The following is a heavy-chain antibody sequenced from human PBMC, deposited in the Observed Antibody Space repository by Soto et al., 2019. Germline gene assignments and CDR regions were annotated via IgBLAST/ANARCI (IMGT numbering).Heavy chain of an antibody. V-gene: IGHV3-30*18. Sequence: QVHLVESGGGVVQPGRSLRLACVASGFSFSGHGMHWVRQAPGKGLEWVALISYDGRHEYYADAVEGRFTISRDNSKNPLYLQMNSLRSEDTAVYYCAKGVTINAWYFDLWGRGTLVTVSS. CDR3: AKGVTINAWYFDL. J-gene: IGHJ2*01. CDR2: ISYDGRHE. D-gene: IGHD2-21*02. CDR1: GFSFSGHG.